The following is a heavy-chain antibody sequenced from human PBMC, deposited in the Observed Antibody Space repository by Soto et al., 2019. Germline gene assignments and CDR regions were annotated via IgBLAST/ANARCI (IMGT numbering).Heavy chain of an antibody. D-gene: IGHD3-22*01. Sequence: SETLSLTCTVSGGSVTVGNYYWSWIGQQPGEGLDWIGYIYYFGGSYYNPSLNSLVSISVDTSKNQFSLKLNSVTAADTAVYYCARGLSSGYYEFDCWGQGTLVTVSS. CDR1: GGSVTVGNYY. CDR2: IYYFGGS. CDR3: ARGLSSGYYEFDC. V-gene: IGHV4-31*01. J-gene: IGHJ4*02.